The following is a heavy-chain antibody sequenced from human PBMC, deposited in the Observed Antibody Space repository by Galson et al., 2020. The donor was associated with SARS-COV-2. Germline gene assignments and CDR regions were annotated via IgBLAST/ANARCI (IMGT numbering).Heavy chain of an antibody. CDR2: IYHSGLT. J-gene: IGHJ3*01. CDR3: ARDRTPCRGGSGFVDAFDV. CDR1: GDSIGTYY. D-gene: IGHD2-15*01. Sequence: SQTLSLTCTVSGDSIGTYYYYWLRQPPGKGLEWIAYIYHSGLTHYNPSLKSRVTISVDMSRHQFSLKLNSVTAADTAVYYCARDRTPCRGGSGFVDAFDVWGQGTLVTVSP. V-gene: IGHV4-59*13.